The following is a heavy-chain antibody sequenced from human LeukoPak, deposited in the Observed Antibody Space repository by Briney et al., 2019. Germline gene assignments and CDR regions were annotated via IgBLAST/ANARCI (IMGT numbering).Heavy chain of an antibody. CDR3: AKDQCTRTSCDGYPGH. V-gene: IGHV3-30*02. J-gene: IGHJ4*02. CDR2: IHFDGSTK. Sequence: TGGSLRLSCAASGFTFSSYGMHWVRQAPGKGLEWVAFIHFDGSTKYSGDSVKGRFTVSRDNSKSTLYLQMNSLRPEDTAVYYCAKDQCTRTSCDGYPGHWGQGTLVTVSS. D-gene: IGHD2-2*01. CDR1: GFTFSSYG.